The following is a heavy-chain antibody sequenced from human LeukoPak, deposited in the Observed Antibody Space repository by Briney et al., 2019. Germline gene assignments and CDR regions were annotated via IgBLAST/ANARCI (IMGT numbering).Heavy chain of an antibody. CDR2: INHSGST. V-gene: IGHV4-34*01. J-gene: IGHJ6*02. CDR3: ARGRRWFGELLGYGMDV. Sequence: SETLSLTCAVYGGSFSGYYWSWIRQPPGKGLEWIGEINHSGSTNYNPSLKSRVTISVDTSKNQFSLKLSSVTAADTAVYYCARGRRWFGELLGYGMDVWGQGTTATVSS. CDR1: GGSFSGYY. D-gene: IGHD3-10*01.